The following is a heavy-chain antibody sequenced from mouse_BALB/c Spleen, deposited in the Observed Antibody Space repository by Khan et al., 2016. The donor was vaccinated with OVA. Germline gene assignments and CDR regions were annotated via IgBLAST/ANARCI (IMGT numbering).Heavy chain of an antibody. D-gene: IGHD1-1*01. V-gene: IGHV1-20*02. Sequence: VQLQQSGPELVKPGASVKISCKASGYSFTGYFIHWVMQSHGKSLEWIGRINPHIGETFYNQKFRGKATLTVDESSSTAHMELRSLASEDSAVYCCARSDGSDFDYWGQGTTLTVSS. CDR1: GYSFTGYF. CDR2: INPHIGET. CDR3: ARSDGSDFDY. J-gene: IGHJ2*01.